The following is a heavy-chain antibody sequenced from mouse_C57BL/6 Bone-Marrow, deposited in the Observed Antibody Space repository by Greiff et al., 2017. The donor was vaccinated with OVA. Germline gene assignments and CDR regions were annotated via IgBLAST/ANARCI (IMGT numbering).Heavy chain of an antibody. D-gene: IGHD2-3*01. CDR3: ARNLCLDY. Sequence: VKLQQSGAELVRPGTSVKVSCKASGYAFTNYLIEWVKQRPGQGLEWIGVINPGSGGTNYNEKFKGKATLTADKSSSTAYMQLSSLTSEDSAVYFCARNLCLDYWGQGTTLTVSS. CDR2: INPGSGGT. J-gene: IGHJ2*01. V-gene: IGHV1-54*01. CDR1: GYAFTNYL.